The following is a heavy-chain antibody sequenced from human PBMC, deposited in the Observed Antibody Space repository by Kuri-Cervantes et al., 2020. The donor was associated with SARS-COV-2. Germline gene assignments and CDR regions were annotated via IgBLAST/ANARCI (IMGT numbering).Heavy chain of an antibody. CDR1: GYTFSRFG. CDR3: AKVETANLDY. J-gene: IGHJ4*02. CDR2: TRFNGSNT. V-gene: IGHV3-30*02. Sequence: GGSLRLSCVATGYTFSRFGMHWVRQAPGKGLEWVAFTRFNGSNTYYADSVKGRFTISKDNSNNTLYLQMNSLRAEDTAVYYCAKVETANLDYWGQGTLVTVSS. D-gene: IGHD3-3*01.